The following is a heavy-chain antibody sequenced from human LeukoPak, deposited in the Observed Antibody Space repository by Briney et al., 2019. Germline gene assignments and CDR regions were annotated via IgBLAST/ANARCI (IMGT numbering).Heavy chain of an antibody. J-gene: IGHJ4*02. CDR3: ARLRIAAAGILNFDY. D-gene: IGHD6-13*01. CDR2: INPNSGGT. V-gene: IGHV1-2*06. CDR1: GYTFTGYY. Sequence: ASVKVSCKASGYTFTGYYMHWVRQAPGQGLEWMGRINPNSGGTNYAQKFQGRVTMTRDTSISTAYMELSRLGSDDTAVYYCARLRIAAAGILNFDYWGQGTLVTVSS.